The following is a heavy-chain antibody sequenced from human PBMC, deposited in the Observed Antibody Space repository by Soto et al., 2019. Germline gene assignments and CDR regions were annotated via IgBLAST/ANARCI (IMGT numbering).Heavy chain of an antibody. Sequence: GASVKVSCKASGYSVSHYFIQWVRQAPGQGLEWVAWINPKTAATNYAKKFQGRVSLTWDTSFSTAYMELTRLRPDDTAVYYCARIKWGLDYYNGMDVWGQGTTVTVSS. CDR1: GYSVSHYF. D-gene: IGHD1-26*01. J-gene: IGHJ6*02. CDR3: ARIKWGLDYYNGMDV. CDR2: INPKTAAT. V-gene: IGHV1-2*02.